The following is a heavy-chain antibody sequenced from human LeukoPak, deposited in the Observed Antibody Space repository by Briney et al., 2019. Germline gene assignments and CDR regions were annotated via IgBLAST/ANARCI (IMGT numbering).Heavy chain of an antibody. J-gene: IGHJ4*02. CDR3: ARDRTVGAPH. CDR2: ISSSSSYI. Sequence: GGSLRLSCASSGFTFSSYSMNWVRQAPGKGLEWVSSISSSSSYIYYADSVKGRFTISRNNAKNSLYLQMNSLRDEDTAVYYCARDRTVGAPHWGQGTLVTVSS. V-gene: IGHV3-21*01. CDR1: GFTFSSYS. D-gene: IGHD1-26*01.